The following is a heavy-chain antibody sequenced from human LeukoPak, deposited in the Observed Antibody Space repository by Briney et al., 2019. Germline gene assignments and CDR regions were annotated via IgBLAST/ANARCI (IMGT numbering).Heavy chain of an antibody. V-gene: IGHV3-48*04. CDR3: ARDRKSSGGSYYVDY. Sequence: GGSLRLSCAASGFTFSSYSMNWVRQAPGKGLEWVSYISSSSSTIYYADSVKGRFTISRDNAKNSLYLQMNSLRAEDTAVYYYARDRKSSGGSYYVDYWGQGTLVTVSS. CDR1: GFTFSSYS. D-gene: IGHD1-26*01. J-gene: IGHJ4*02. CDR2: ISSSSSTI.